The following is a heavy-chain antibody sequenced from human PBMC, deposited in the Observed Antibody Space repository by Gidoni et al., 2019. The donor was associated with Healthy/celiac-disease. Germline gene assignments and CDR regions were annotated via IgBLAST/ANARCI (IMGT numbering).Heavy chain of an antibody. Sequence: EVQLFESGGGLVQPGGSLGLSCAASGFTFCSYAMSWVRPAPGKGLEWVSAISGSGGSTYYADSVKGRFTISRDNSKNTLYLQMNSLRAEDTAVYYCAKDSALGGSYYFDYWGQGTLVTVSS. J-gene: IGHJ4*02. V-gene: IGHV3-23*01. CDR3: AKDSALGGSYYFDY. CDR2: ISGSGGST. CDR1: GFTFCSYA. D-gene: IGHD1-26*01.